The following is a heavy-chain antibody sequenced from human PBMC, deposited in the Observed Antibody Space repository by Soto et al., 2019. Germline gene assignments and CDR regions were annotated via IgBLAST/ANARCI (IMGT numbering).Heavy chain of an antibody. CDR1: GGSISSSSYY. D-gene: IGHD3-3*01. Sequence: QLLESGPGLVKPSETLSLTCTVSGGSISSSSYYWGWIRQPPGKGLEWIGSIYYSGSTYYNPSLKSRVTISVDTSKNQFSLKLSSVTAADTAVYYCATLREFWSGYIDYWGQGTLVTVSS. CDR2: IYYSGST. J-gene: IGHJ4*02. V-gene: IGHV4-39*01. CDR3: ATLREFWSGYIDY.